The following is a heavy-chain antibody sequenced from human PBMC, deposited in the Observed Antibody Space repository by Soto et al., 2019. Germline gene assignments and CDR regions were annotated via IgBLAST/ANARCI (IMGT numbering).Heavy chain of an antibody. J-gene: IGHJ6*02. D-gene: IGHD1-26*01. CDR2: ISSDGSSQ. CDR1: GFTLTNNG. CDR3: AKDRGLAESGRWSHYFYGMDV. Sequence: GSLRLSCVVSGFTLTNNGMHWVRQAPGQGLEWVAVISSDGSSQYGDSVRGRFTISRDNSKNTLFLEMNSLRSEDTAVYYCAKDRGLAESGRWSHYFYGMDVWGQGTTVTVSS. V-gene: IGHV3-30*18.